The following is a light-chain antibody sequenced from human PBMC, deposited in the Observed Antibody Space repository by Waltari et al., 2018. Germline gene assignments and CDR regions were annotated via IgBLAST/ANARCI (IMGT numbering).Light chain of an antibody. V-gene: IGKV1-8*01. CDR2: AAS. CDR3: QQYYDYLRT. Sequence: AIRMTQSPASLSASTGDRVTITCRANQSVSTYLAWYQQKPGKAPKLLISAASTLQRGVPSRFSGSGSGTDFTLTISCLQSEDFATYYCQQYYDYLRTFGPGTKVEIK. J-gene: IGKJ1*01. CDR1: QSVSTY.